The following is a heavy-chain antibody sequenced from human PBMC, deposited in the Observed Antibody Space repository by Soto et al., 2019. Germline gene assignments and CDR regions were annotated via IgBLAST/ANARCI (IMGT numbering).Heavy chain of an antibody. Sequence: GGSLRLSCAASGFTFSSYSMNWVRQAPGKGLEWVSYISSSSSTIYYADSVKGRFTISRDNAKNSLYLQMNSLRAEDTAVYYCARDRGAYYFDYWGQGTLVTVSS. CDR2: ISSSSSTI. D-gene: IGHD3-10*01. CDR3: ARDRGAYYFDY. V-gene: IGHV3-48*01. J-gene: IGHJ4*02. CDR1: GFTFSSYS.